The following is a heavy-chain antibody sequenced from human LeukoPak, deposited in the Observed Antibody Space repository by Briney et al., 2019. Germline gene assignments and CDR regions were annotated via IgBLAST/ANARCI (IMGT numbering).Heavy chain of an antibody. CDR1: GFTFDDYG. CDR2: INWNGGST. V-gene: IGHV3-20*04. Sequence: GGSLRLSCAASGFTFDDYGMSWVRQAPGKGLEWVSGINWNGGSTGYADSVKGRFTISRDNAKNSLYLQMNSLRAEDTALYYCARVTRGYSYGPSDYWGQGTLVTVSS. J-gene: IGHJ4*02. CDR3: ARVTRGYSYGPSDY. D-gene: IGHD5-18*01.